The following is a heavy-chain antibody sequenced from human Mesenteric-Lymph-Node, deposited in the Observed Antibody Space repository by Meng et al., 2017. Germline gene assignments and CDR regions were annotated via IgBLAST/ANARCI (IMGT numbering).Heavy chain of an antibody. D-gene: IGHD3-10*01. V-gene: IGHV3-30*05. Sequence: GGSLRLSCAASGFTFSSYSMNWVRQAPGKGLEWVAVISYDGSNKYYADSVKGRFTISRDNSKNTLYLQMNSLRAEDTAVYYCARGIGGWFGELEYFDYWGQGTLVTVSS. CDR1: GFTFSSYS. CDR2: ISYDGSNK. CDR3: ARGIGGWFGELEYFDY. J-gene: IGHJ4*02.